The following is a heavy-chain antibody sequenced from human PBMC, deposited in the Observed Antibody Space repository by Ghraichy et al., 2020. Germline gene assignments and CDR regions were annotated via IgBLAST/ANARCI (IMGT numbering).Heavy chain of an antibody. CDR3: ARDGAYYYDSSGYPFVDY. Sequence: GGSLRLSCAASGFTFSSYSMNWVRQAPGKGLEWVSSISSSSSYIYYADSVKGRFTISRDNAKNSLYLQMNSLRAEDTAVYYCARDGAYYYDSSGYPFVDYWGQGTLVTVSS. D-gene: IGHD3-22*01. V-gene: IGHV3-21*01. CDR1: GFTFSSYS. CDR2: ISSSSSYI. J-gene: IGHJ4*02.